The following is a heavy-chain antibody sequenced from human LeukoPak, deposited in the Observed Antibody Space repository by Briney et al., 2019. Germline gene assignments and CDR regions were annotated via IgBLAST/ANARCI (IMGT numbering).Heavy chain of an antibody. J-gene: IGHJ4*02. V-gene: IGHV4-30-4*01. CDR3: ARVGIAAAGTDLIDY. CDR2: IYYSGST. Sequence: SETLSLTCTVSGGSISSGDYYWSWIRQPPGKGLGWIGYIYYSGSTYYNPSLKSRVTISVDTSKNQFSLKLSSVTAADTAVYYCARVGIAAAGTDLIDYWGQGTLVTVSS. CDR1: GGSISSGDYY. D-gene: IGHD6-13*01.